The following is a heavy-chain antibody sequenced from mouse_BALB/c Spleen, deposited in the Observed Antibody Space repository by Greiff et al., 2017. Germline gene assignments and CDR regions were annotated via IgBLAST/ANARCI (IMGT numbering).Heavy chain of an antibody. CDR2: IYPGDGDT. CDR1: GYAFSSYW. Sequence: QVQLQQSGAELVRPGSSVKISCKASGYAFSSYWMNWVKQRPGQGLEWIGQIYPGDGDTNYNGKFKGKATLTVDKSSSTAYMELRSLTSEDTAVYYCARGGYYYGSSYFDYWGQGTTLTVSS. D-gene: IGHD1-1*01. V-gene: IGHV1-80*01. J-gene: IGHJ2*01. CDR3: ARGGYYYGSSYFDY.